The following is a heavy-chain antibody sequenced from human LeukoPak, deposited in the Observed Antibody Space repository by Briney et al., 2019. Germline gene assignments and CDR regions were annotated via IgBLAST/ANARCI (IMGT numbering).Heavy chain of an antibody. CDR1: GFTFSRYW. CDR3: ARPLMVRGPWVYYYYGMDV. D-gene: IGHD3-10*01. V-gene: IGHV3-48*01. J-gene: IGHJ6*02. CDR2: ISSSSSTI. Sequence: GGSLRLSCAASGFTFSRYWMSWMRQAPGKGLEWVSYISSSSSTIYYADSVKGRFTISRDNAKNSLYLQMNSLRAEDTAVYYCARPLMVRGPWVYYYYGMDVWGQGTTVTVSS.